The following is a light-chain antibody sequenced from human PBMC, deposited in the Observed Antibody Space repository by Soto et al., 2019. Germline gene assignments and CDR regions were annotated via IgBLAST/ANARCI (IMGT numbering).Light chain of an antibody. CDR2: RSD. V-gene: IGLV1-47*01. Sequence: QSVLTQPPSTSGTPGQRVTISCSGSSSNIGSNHVYWYQQFPGMAPKLLMYRSDQRPTGVPDPFSGSKSGTSASLAISGLRSDDEADYYCSARDDSLSGVVFGGGTKVTVL. CDR3: SARDDSLSGVV. CDR1: SSNIGSNH. J-gene: IGLJ2*01.